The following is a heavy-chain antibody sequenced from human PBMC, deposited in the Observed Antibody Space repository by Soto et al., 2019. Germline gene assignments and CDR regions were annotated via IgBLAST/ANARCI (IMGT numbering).Heavy chain of an antibody. CDR3: ARGEDSSGWYPLDY. J-gene: IGHJ4*02. CDR1: GYTFTGYY. V-gene: IGHV1-2*02. D-gene: IGHD6-19*01. CDR2: INPNSGGT. Sequence: QVQLVQSGAEVKKPGASVKVSCKASGYTFTGYYMHWVRQAPGQGLEWMGLINPNSGGTNYAQKFQGRVTMTRDTSISTAYTGLSRRRSDATAVYYCARGEDSSGWYPLDYWGQGTLVTFSS.